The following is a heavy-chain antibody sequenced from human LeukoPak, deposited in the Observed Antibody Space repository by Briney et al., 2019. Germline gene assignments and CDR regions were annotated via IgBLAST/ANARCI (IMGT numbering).Heavy chain of an antibody. J-gene: IGHJ3*01. CDR1: GGSISYYY. Sequence: SETLSLTCTVSGGSISYYYWSWIRQPPGKGLEWIGYIYYSGSTNYNPSLKSRVTISVDTSKNQFSLNLTSVTTADAAVYYCARVSCSSTSCPRRDALDVWGQGTMVTVSS. D-gene: IGHD2-2*01. CDR2: IYYSGST. V-gene: IGHV4-59*01. CDR3: ARVSCSSTSCPRRDALDV.